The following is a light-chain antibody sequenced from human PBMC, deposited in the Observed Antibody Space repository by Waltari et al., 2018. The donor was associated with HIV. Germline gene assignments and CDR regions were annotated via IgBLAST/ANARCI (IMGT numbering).Light chain of an antibody. CDR3: GTWDTSLNAGV. CDR1: SPNIGRHF. Sequence: QSVLTQPPSVSAAPGQKVTISCPGSSPNIGRHFVSSYRQLPETAPKLLIYDNNKRPSGIPDRFSGSKSGTSATLGITGLQTGDEADYYCGTWDTSLNAGVFAGGTNLTVL. CDR2: DNN. J-gene: IGLJ3*02. V-gene: IGLV1-51*01.